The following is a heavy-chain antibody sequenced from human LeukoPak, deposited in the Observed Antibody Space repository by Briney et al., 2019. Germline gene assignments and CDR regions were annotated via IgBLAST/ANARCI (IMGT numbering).Heavy chain of an antibody. V-gene: IGHV3-53*04. CDR3: ARDLAYYYDSSGLGAFDI. CDR2: IYSGGST. Sequence: GGSLRLSCAASGFTVSSNYTSWVRQAPGKGLEWVSVIYSGGSTYYADSVKGRFTISRHNSKNTLYLQMNSLRAEDTAVYYCARDLAYYYDSSGLGAFDIWGQGTMVTVSS. CDR1: GFTVSSNY. J-gene: IGHJ3*02. D-gene: IGHD3-22*01.